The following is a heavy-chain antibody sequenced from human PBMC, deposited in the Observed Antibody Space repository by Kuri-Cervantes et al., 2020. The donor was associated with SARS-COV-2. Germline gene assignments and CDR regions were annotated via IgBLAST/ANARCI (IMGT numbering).Heavy chain of an antibody. D-gene: IGHD3-10*01. CDR3: AKDLSISLLWFGELTY. CDR1: GFTFSSYA. CDR2: ISGSGGST. Sequence: GESLKISCAASGFTFSSYAMSWVRQAPGKGLEWVSAISGSGGSTYYADSVKGRFTISRDNSKNTLYLQMNSLRAEDTAVYYCAKDLSISLLWFGELTYWGQGTLVTVSS. J-gene: IGHJ4*02. V-gene: IGHV3-23*01.